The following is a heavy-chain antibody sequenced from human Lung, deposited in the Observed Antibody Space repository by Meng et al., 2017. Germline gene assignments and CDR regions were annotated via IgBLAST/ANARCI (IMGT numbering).Heavy chain of an antibody. CDR3: SGHIDY. D-gene: IGHD5-12*01. V-gene: IGHV3-15*01. Sequence: VRLVESGGGLVRPGGSLSLPCEGSGFTFSNAYMTWVRQVPGKRLEWVGRIKSKPDGETIDYAAPVKGRFTISRDDSKNTVYLQMNSLKTEDTAVYYCSGHIDYWGQGTLVTVSS. CDR1: GFTFSNAY. J-gene: IGHJ4*02. CDR2: IKSKPDGETI.